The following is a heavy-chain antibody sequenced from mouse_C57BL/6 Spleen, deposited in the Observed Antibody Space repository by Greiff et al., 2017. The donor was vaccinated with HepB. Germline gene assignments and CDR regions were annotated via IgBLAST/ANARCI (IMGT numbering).Heavy chain of an antibody. J-gene: IGHJ1*03. Sequence: QVTLKESGPGILQSSQTLSLTCSFSGFSLSTSGMGVSWIRQPSGKGLEWLAHIYWDDDKRYNPSLKSRLTISKDTSRNQVFLKITSVDTADTATYYCARRKKADYGNYSIYWYFDVWGTGTTVTVSS. D-gene: IGHD2-1*01. CDR1: GFSLSTSGMG. V-gene: IGHV8-12*01. CDR2: IYWDDDK. CDR3: ARRKKADYGNYSIYWYFDV.